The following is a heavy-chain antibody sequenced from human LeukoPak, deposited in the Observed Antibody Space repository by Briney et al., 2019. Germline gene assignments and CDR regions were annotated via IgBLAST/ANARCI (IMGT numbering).Heavy chain of an antibody. CDR1: GITVSSDY. Sequence: GGSLRLSCAGSGITVSSDYMSWVRQAPGKGLEGVSAIYSGGGTYYADSVKGRFTISRDNTRTTVNLQMNSLSAENTAVYYCARATTLGYYYGLDVWGQGTTVTVSS. V-gene: IGHV3-66*01. CDR2: IYSGGGT. CDR3: ARATTLGYYYGLDV. J-gene: IGHJ6*02. D-gene: IGHD3-16*01.